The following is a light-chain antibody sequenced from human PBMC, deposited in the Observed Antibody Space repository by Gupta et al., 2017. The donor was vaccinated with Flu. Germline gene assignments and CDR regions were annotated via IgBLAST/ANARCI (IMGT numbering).Light chain of an antibody. Sequence: QSVLTQQPSVSGAPGPRVTISCTGSSSNIGTGYDVHWYQQLPVTATKLLIYGNSNRPSVVPDRVAGSKSGTSASLAITGLQAEDEADYYCQSYDSSLSGVFGTGTKLTVL. CDR1: SSNIGTGYD. CDR2: GNS. V-gene: IGLV1-40*01. CDR3: QSYDSSLSGV. J-gene: IGLJ1*01.